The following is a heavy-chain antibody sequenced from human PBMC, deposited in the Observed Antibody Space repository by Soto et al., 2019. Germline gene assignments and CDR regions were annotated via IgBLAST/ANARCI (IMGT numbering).Heavy chain of an antibody. CDR1: GFTFSTYA. J-gene: IGHJ6*03. D-gene: IGHD2-8*01. V-gene: IGHV3-23*01. Sequence: EVQLLDSGGGLVQPGGSLRLSCAASGFTFSTYAMTWVRQAPGKGLEWVSTLTPSGGNTYYADSVQGRFIISRDNSMNTLYLQMNSLRAEDTAVYYCAGRYCPNGVCYTNYYYYIDVWGEGTTVTVSS. CDR2: LTPSGGNT. CDR3: AGRYCPNGVCYTNYYYYIDV.